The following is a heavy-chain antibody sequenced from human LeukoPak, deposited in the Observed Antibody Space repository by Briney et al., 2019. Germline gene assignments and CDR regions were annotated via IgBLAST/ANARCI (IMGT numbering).Heavy chain of an antibody. Sequence: PGGSLRLSCAASGFTFSSYWMSWVRQAPGKGLEWVANIKQDGSEKYYVGSVKGRFTISRDNAKNSLYLQMNSLRAEDTAVYYCARDKYDFWSGYPYGMDVWGQGTTVTVSS. V-gene: IGHV3-7*01. J-gene: IGHJ6*02. CDR2: IKQDGSEK. D-gene: IGHD3-3*01. CDR1: GFTFSSYW. CDR3: ARDKYDFWSGYPYGMDV.